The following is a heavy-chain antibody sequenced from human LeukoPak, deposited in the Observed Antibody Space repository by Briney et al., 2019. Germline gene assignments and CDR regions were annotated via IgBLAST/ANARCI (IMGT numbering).Heavy chain of an antibody. J-gene: IGHJ5*02. CDR3: ARDAARSWQWLVRMGFDP. Sequence: ASVKVSCKASGYTFTSYGISWVRQAPGQGLEWMGWISAYSGDTNYAQKFQGRVTITADESTSTAYMELSSLRSEDTAVYYCARDAARSWQWLVRMGFDPWGQGTLVTVSS. CDR2: ISAYSGDT. CDR1: GYTFTSYG. V-gene: IGHV1-18*01. D-gene: IGHD6-19*01.